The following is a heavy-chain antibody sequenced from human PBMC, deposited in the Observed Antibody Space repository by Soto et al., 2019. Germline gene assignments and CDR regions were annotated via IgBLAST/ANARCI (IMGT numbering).Heavy chain of an antibody. V-gene: IGHV3-21*06. CDR2: ISSTTNYI. CDR1: GFTFTRYS. J-gene: IGHJ4*02. CDR3: ARESEDLTSNFDY. Sequence: EVQLVESGGGLGKPGGSLRLSCAASGFTFTRYSMNWVRQAPGKGLEWVSSISSTTNYIYYGDSMKGRFTISRDNAKNSLYLEMNSLRAEDTAVYYCARESEDLTSNFDYWSQGTLVTVSS.